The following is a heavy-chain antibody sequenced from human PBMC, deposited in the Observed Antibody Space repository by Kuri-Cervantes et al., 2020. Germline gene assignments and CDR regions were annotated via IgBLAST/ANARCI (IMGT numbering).Heavy chain of an antibody. Sequence: GSLRLSCTVSGGSISSSSYYWGWIRQPPGKGLEWIGSIYYSGSTNYNPSLKSRVTISVDTSKNQFSLKPSSVTAADTAVYYCARGGNTIFGVVIIRRGTNDYWGQGTLVTVSS. CDR3: ARGGNTIFGVVIIRRGTNDY. CDR1: GGSISSSSYY. CDR2: IYYSGST. J-gene: IGHJ4*02. V-gene: IGHV4-39*07. D-gene: IGHD3-3*01.